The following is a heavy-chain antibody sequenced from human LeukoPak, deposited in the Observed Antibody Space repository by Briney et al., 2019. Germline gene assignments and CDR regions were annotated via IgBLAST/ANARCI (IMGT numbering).Heavy chain of an antibody. V-gene: IGHV1-18*01. CDR2: ISAYNGNT. CDR1: GYTLTELS. Sequence: ASVKVSCKVSGYTLTELSMHWVRQAPGKGLEWMGWISAYNGNTNYAQKLQGRVTMTTDTSTSTAYMELRSLRSDDTAVYYRARGGSGGGPGPWSGMAEHLGQGNL. CDR3: ARGGSGGGPGPWSGMAEH. D-gene: IGHD3-16*01. J-gene: IGHJ4*02.